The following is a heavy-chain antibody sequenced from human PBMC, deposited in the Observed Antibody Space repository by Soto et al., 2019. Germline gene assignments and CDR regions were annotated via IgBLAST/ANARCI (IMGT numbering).Heavy chain of an antibody. V-gene: IGHV2-26*01. D-gene: IGHD6-6*01. J-gene: IGHJ4*02. CDR1: GFSLSNARMG. CDR3: ARIPKYSSSPKRYDY. CDR2: IFSNYEK. Sequence: QVTLKESGPVLVKPTETLTLTCTVSGFSLSNARMGVSWIRQPPGKALEWLAHIFSNYEKSYSTSLKSRLTISNDTSKSQVVLTMTNMDPVDTATYYCARIPKYSSSPKRYDYWGQGTLVTVSS.